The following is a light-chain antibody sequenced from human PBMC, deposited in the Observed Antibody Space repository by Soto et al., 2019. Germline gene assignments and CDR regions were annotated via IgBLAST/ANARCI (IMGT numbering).Light chain of an antibody. V-gene: IGLV2-14*01. CDR2: EVS. CDR1: SSDIGVYNH. Sequence: QSALTQPASVSGSPGQSITISCTGTSSDIGVYNHVSWYQQHPGKVPKLMIFEVSNRPSGVSTRFSASKSGNTASLTISGLQAEDEANYYCTSFTSRSTLVFGTGTKVTVL. CDR3: TSFTSRSTLV. J-gene: IGLJ1*01.